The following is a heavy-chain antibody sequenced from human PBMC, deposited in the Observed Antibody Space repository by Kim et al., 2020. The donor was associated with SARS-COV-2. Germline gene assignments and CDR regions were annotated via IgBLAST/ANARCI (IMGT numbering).Heavy chain of an antibody. CDR3: AKVVQATGQIPAVIGWFDY. D-gene: IGHD3-16*02. Sequence: GGSLRLSCAASGFKVSDYGVSWVRQAPGKGLEWVSAIGGSGGSTYYAKSVRGRFTVSRDTSKNTVYLQMNNLIAEDRAVYYCAKVVQATGQIPAVIGWFDYWGQGTLVTVSS. CDR2: IGGSGGST. CDR1: GFKVSDYG. V-gene: IGHV3-23*01. J-gene: IGHJ4*02.